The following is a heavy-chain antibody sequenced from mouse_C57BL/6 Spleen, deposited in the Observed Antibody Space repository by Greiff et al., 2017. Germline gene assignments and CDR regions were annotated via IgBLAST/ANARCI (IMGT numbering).Heavy chain of an antibody. CDR3: TRIGVLRQSDY. CDR2: IDPETGGT. J-gene: IGHJ2*01. Sequence: VQLQQSGAELVRPGASVTLSCKASGYTFTDYEMHWVKQTPVHGLEWIGAIDPETGGTAYNQKFKGKAILTADKSSSTAYMERRSLTSEDSAVYYCTRIGVLRQSDYWGQGTTLTVSS. D-gene: IGHD1-1*01. V-gene: IGHV1-15*01. CDR1: GYTFTDYE.